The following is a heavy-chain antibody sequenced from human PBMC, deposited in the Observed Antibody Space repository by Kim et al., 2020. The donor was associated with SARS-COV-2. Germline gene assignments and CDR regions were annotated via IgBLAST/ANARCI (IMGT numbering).Heavy chain of an antibody. CDR3: ARDRNDYYDSSGYYYVADNWFDP. V-gene: IGHV4-61*01. J-gene: IGHJ5*02. CDR1: GGSVSSGSYY. CDR2: IYYSGST. Sequence: SETLSLTCTVSGGSVSSGSYYWSWIRQPPGKGLEWIGYIYYSGSTNYNPSLKSRVTISVDTSKNQFSLKLSSVTAADTAVYYCARDRNDYYDSSGYYYVADNWFDPWGQGTLVTVSS. D-gene: IGHD3-22*01.